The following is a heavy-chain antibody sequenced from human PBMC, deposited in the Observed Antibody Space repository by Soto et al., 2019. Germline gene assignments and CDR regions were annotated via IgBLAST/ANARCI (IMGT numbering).Heavy chain of an antibody. V-gene: IGHV4-61*01. J-gene: IGHJ4*02. CDR2: VYYSGTT. D-gene: IGHD4-17*01. CDR1: GGSVSDKTYY. Sequence: QVQLQESGPGLLKPSETLSLTCSVSGGSVSDKTYYWSWIRQPPGKRLEWIGYVYYSGTTNYNPSLKSRVSISVDLSKNRFYLSLSSVTTADTALYYCARTTAVPNTLRSRYFFDYWGQGTLVTVSS. CDR3: ARTTAVPNTLRSRYFFDY.